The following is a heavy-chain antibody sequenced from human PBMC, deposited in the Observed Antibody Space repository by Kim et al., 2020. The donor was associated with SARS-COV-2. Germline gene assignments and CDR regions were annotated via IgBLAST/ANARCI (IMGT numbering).Heavy chain of an antibody. CDR1: GGSISSSSYY. CDR2: IYYSGST. CDR3: ARHSPWMVRGVILVENWFDP. Sequence: SETLSLTCTVSGGSISSSSYYWGWIRQPPGKGLEWIGSIYYSGSTYYNPSLKSRVTISVDTSKNQLSLKLSSVTAADTAVYYCARHSPWMVRGVILVENWFDPWGQGTLVTVSS. J-gene: IGHJ5*02. V-gene: IGHV4-39*01. D-gene: IGHD3-10*01.